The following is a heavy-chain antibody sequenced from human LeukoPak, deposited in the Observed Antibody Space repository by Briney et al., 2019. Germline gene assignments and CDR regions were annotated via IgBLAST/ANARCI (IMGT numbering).Heavy chain of an antibody. J-gene: IGHJ4*02. Sequence: PSETLSLTCTVSGGSISSSNYYWGWIRQPPGKGLEWIGSIYNSESTYYSPSLESRVTISVDTSKNQFSLKLTSVTAADTAVYYCARTPYYDRSNIYRHFDYWGQGTLVTVSS. D-gene: IGHD3-22*01. CDR3: ARTPYYDRSNIYRHFDY. V-gene: IGHV4-39*01. CDR2: IYNSEST. CDR1: GGSISSSNYY.